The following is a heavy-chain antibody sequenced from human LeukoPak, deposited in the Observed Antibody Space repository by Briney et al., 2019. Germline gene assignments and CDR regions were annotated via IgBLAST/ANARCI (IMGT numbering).Heavy chain of an antibody. CDR3: AKDTSSSWYPTPFDY. D-gene: IGHD6-13*01. CDR2: ISGSGGST. V-gene: IGHV3-23*01. J-gene: IGHJ4*02. Sequence: GGTLRLSCAASGFTFSSYGMSWVRQAPGKGLEWVSAISGSGGSTYYADSVKGRFTISRDNSKNTLYLQMNSLRAEDTAVYYCAKDTSSSWYPTPFDYWGQGALVTVSS. CDR1: GFTFSSYG.